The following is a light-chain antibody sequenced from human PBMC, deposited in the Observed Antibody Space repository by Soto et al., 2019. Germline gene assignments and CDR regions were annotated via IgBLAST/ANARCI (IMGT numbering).Light chain of an antibody. CDR1: QSVSSF. CDR3: QQRSDWPLT. CDR2: DAS. V-gene: IGKV3-11*01. Sequence: EIVLTQSLATLSLSPGERATLSCRASQSVSSFLAWYQQKPGQAPRLLFYDASNRATGIPARFSASGSGTDFTLTISSLEPEDFAVYYCQQRSDWPLTFGGGTTVEIK. J-gene: IGKJ4*01.